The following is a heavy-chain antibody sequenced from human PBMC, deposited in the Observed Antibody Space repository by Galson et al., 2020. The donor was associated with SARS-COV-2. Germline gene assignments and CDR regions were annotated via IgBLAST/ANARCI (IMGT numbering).Heavy chain of an antibody. J-gene: IGHJ3*01. V-gene: IGHV4-31*03. D-gene: IGHD3-10*01. Sequence: KASETLSLTCTVSGGSISSGGYYWSWIRPHPGKGLEWIGYIYYSGSNYYNPSLKSRVTISVDTSKNEFSLKLSSVTAADTAVYYCARPSGPTVWDDAFNVWGQGTMVTVSS. CDR2: IYYSGSN. CDR1: GGSISSGGYY. CDR3: ARPSGPTVWDDAFNV.